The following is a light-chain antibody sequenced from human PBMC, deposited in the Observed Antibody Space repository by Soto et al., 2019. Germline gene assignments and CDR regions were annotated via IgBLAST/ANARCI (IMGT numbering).Light chain of an antibody. CDR3: QQSYGTPLT. J-gene: IGKJ4*01. Sequence: DMEMTQSPSSLSASVGDRVTITCRASQSISNYLNWYQHKPGKVPKLLIYAASSMQSGVTTSFSGSRSGTDFTLTINSLQPEDFATSDCQQSYGTPLTFGRGTKMEIK. CDR1: QSISNY. CDR2: AAS. V-gene: IGKV1-39*01.